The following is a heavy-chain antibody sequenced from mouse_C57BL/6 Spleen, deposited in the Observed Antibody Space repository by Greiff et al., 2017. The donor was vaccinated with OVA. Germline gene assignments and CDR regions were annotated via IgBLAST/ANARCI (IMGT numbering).Heavy chain of an antibody. D-gene: IGHD1-1*01. CDR3: ARWGYYGSSLAWLAY. CDR1: GYTFPSYW. CDR2: IYPGSGST. J-gene: IGHJ3*01. Sequence: QVQLQQPGAELVKPGASVKMSCKASGYTFPSYWITWVKQRPGQGLEWIGDIYPGSGSTNYNEKFKSKATLPVDTSSSTAYMQLSSLTSEDSAGYDCARWGYYGSSLAWLAYWGQGTLVTVSA. V-gene: IGHV1-55*01.